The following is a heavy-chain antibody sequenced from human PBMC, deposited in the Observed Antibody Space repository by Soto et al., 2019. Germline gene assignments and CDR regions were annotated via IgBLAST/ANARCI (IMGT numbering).Heavy chain of an antibody. CDR3: ARRGEYSGYGPGDFDY. V-gene: IGHV4-39*01. CDR1: GGSISSSSYY. CDR2: IYYSGST. J-gene: IGHJ4*02. Sequence: SETLSLTCTVSGGSISSSSYYWGWIRQPPGKGLEWIGSIYYSGSTYYNPSLKSRVTISVDTSKNQFSLKLSSVTAADTAVYYCARRGEYSGYGPGDFDYWGQGTLVTVSS. D-gene: IGHD5-12*01.